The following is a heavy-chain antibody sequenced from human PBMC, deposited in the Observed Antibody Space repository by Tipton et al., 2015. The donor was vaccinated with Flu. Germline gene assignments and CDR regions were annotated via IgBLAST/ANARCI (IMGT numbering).Heavy chain of an antibody. CDR2: IRHYVTNT. CDR1: GFTFSNYG. CDR3: ATRGSSWLGSDY. D-gene: IGHD6-13*01. V-gene: IGHV3-30*02. Sequence: SLRLSCAASGFTFSNYGLHWVRQAPGKRLEWVALIRHYVTNTYYVDSVRGRFTISRDNSKSTLSLQMNSLRPEDTAVYYCATRGSSWLGSDYWGQGTLVTVSS. J-gene: IGHJ4*02.